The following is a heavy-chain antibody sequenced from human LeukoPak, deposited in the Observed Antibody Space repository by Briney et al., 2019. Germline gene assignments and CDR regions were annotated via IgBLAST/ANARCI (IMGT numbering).Heavy chain of an antibody. D-gene: IGHD3-9*01. Sequence: SETLSLTCTVSGGSVGSGSYYWSWIRQPPGKGLEWIGYIYYSGSTNYNPSLKSRVTISVDTSKNQFSLKLSSVTAADTAVYYCAREARSDWSNWFDPWGQGTLVTVSS. CDR1: GGSVGSGSYY. CDR2: IYYSGST. V-gene: IGHV4-61*01. CDR3: AREARSDWSNWFDP. J-gene: IGHJ5*02.